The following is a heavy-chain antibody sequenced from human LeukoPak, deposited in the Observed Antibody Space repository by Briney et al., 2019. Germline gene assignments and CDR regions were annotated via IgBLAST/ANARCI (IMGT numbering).Heavy chain of an antibody. Sequence: GGSLRLSCAASGFTFSDYYMSWIRQAPGEGLEWVSYISSSGTTIYYADSVKGRFTISRDNSKNTLYLQMDSLRAEDTAVYYCARPNPGYYYDSSPDYWGQGTLVTVSS. CDR2: ISSSGTTI. D-gene: IGHD3-22*01. V-gene: IGHV3-11*04. CDR3: ARPNPGYYYDSSPDY. CDR1: GFTFSDYY. J-gene: IGHJ4*02.